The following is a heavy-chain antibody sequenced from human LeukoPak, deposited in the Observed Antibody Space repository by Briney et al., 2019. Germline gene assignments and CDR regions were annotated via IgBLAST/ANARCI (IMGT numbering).Heavy chain of an antibody. Sequence: GGSLSLSCAASGFTFKNYALSWVRQAPGKGLEWVSVISGSGGTTYYADSVKGRFTISRDNSKDTVFLQMNSLRAGDTAVYYCARQAYTTMAYIDYWGQGTLVTVPS. CDR2: ISGSGGTT. J-gene: IGHJ4*02. CDR3: ARQAYTTMAYIDY. D-gene: IGHD5-18*01. CDR1: GFTFKNYA. V-gene: IGHV3-23*01.